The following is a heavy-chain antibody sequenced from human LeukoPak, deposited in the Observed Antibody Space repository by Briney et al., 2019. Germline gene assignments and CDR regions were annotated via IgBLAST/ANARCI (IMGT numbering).Heavy chain of an antibody. V-gene: IGHV1-2*02. D-gene: IGHD3-10*01. CDR3: ARWVIAAGV. CDR2: INPDSGDT. Sequence: ASVKVSCKASGCTFTGYYMHWVRQAPGQGLEWMGWINPDSGDTNYQGRVTMTRDTSISTAYMELSRLISDDTAVYYCARWVIAAGVWGQGTLVTASS. CDR1: GCTFTGYY. J-gene: IGHJ4*02.